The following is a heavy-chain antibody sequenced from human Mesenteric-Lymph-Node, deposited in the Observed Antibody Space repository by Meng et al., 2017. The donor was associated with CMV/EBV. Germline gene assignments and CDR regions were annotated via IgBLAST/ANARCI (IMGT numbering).Heavy chain of an antibody. D-gene: IGHD3-16*01. CDR3: AYFGDLPPLW. Sequence: QKHQQQLGTRLLKFSQTLSVTCTISGDSITRNNAAWNWIRQSPSRGLEWLGRTYSRSESYNDYAVSVKSRISVNLDTSKNQLSLHLNFVTPEDTAVYYCAYFGDLPPLWWGQGTLVTVSS. CDR2: TYSRSESYN. CDR1: GDSITRNNAA. V-gene: IGHV6-1*01. J-gene: IGHJ4*02.